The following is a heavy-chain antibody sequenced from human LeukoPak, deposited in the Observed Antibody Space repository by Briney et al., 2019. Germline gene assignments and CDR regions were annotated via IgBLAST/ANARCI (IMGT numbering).Heavy chain of an antibody. J-gene: IGHJ6*03. V-gene: IGHV3-30*18. D-gene: IGHD2-2*01. CDR3: AKRGVPVAHYYMDV. Sequence: GGSLRLSCAASGFTFSSYNMHWVRQAPGKGLEWVAVISYDGSNKYYAGSVKGRFTISRDTSKNTLYLQMNSLRADDTAVYYCAKRGVPVAHYYMDVWGKGTTVTVSS. CDR1: GFTFSSYN. CDR2: ISYDGSNK.